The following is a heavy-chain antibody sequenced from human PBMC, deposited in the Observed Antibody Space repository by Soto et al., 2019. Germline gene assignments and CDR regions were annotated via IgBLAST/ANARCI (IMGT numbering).Heavy chain of an antibody. CDR1: GYLFTNYG. J-gene: IGHJ5*02. CDR3: ARGPTRSYNYFDP. Sequence: GPEVKKPGASVKVSCKASGYLFTNYGITWVRRAPGQGLEWMGWISANSGITYNAERLQGRVTMTTDTSTSTAYLELRNLGSDDTAIYYCARGPTRSYNYFDPWGQGTLVTVSS. V-gene: IGHV1-18*01. CDR2: ISANSGIT.